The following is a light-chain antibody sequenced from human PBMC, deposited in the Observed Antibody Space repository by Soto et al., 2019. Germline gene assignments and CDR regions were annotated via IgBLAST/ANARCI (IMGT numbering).Light chain of an antibody. CDR1: QGISSW. V-gene: IGKV1D-12*01. CDR3: QQANSFLRT. CDR2: AAS. J-gene: IGKJ5*01. Sequence: DIQMTQSPSSVSASVGDRVTITCRASQGISSWLAWSQQKPGKAPKLLIYAASSLQSGVPSRFSGSGSGTDFTLTISSLQPEDFATYYCQQANSFLRTFGQGTRLEIK.